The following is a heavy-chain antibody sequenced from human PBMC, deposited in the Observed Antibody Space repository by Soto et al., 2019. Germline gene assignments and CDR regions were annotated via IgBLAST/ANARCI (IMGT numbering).Heavy chain of an antibody. Sequence: ESGGGLVQPGGSLRLSCAASGFTVSSNYMSWVRQAPGKGLEWVSVIYSGGSTYYADSVKGRFTISRDNSKNTLYLQMNSLRAEDTAVYYCARESYGDYEYYFDYWGQGTLVTVS. V-gene: IGHV3-66*01. D-gene: IGHD4-17*01. CDR2: IYSGGST. J-gene: IGHJ4*02. CDR3: ARESYGDYEYYFDY. CDR1: GFTVSSNY.